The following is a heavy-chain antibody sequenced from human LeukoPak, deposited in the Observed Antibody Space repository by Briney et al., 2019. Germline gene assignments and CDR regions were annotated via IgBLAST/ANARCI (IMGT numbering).Heavy chain of an antibody. V-gene: IGHV3-30*02. CDR1: GFTFRSYG. CDR2: IRYDGSNK. J-gene: IGHJ6*03. Sequence: GGSLRLSCAASGFTFRSYGMHWVRQAPGKGLEWVTSIRYDGSNKYYTDSVKRRFTSSRDNSKNTLYQQMNIMRTDGVVVYYCAKDSYYYSIDVWGKGTTVTVSS. CDR3: AKDSYYYSIDV.